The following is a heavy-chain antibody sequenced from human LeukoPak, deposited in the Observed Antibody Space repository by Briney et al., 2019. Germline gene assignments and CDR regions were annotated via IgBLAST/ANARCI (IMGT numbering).Heavy chain of an antibody. CDR2: IYHSGST. Sequence: SETLSLTCTVSGYSISSGYYGGWIRQPPGKGLEWIGSIYHSGSTYYNPSLKSRVTISVDTSKNQFSLKLSSVTAADTAVYYCARDLSYDFWSGYPPLYYFDYWGQGTLVTVSS. CDR1: GYSISSGYY. CDR3: ARDLSYDFWSGYPPLYYFDY. D-gene: IGHD3-3*01. V-gene: IGHV4-38-2*02. J-gene: IGHJ4*02.